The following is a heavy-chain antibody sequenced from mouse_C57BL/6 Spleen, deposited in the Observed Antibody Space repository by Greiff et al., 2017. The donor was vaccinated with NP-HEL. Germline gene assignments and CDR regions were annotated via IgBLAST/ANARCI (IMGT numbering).Heavy chain of an antibody. Sequence: EVQLQQSGPGLVKPSQSLSLTCSVTGYSITSGYYWNWIRQFPGNKLEWMGYISYDGSNNYNPSLKNRITITPDTSKNQFFLKLNSVTTEDTATYYCARGGSLYYHGSSPYFDYWGQGTTLTVSS. J-gene: IGHJ2*01. CDR3: ARGGSLYYHGSSPYFDY. CDR2: ISYDGSN. CDR1: GYSITSGYY. D-gene: IGHD1-1*01. V-gene: IGHV3-6*01.